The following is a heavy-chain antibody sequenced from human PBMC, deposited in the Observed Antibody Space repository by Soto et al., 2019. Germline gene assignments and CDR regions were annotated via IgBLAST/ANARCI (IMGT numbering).Heavy chain of an antibody. CDR1: GFTFSNAW. CDR3: TADGDYVDYYYYGMDV. Sequence: GGSLRLSCAASGFTFSNAWMSWVRQAPGKGLEWVGRIKSKTDGGTTDYAAPVKGRFTISRDDSKSTLYLQMNSLKTEDTAVYYCTADGDYVDYYYYGMDVWGQGTTVTVSS. J-gene: IGHJ6*02. D-gene: IGHD4-17*01. CDR2: IKSKTDGGTT. V-gene: IGHV3-15*01.